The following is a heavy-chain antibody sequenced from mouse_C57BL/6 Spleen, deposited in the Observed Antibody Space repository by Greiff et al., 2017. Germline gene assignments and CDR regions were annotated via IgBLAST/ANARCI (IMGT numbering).Heavy chain of an antibody. CDR2: VYPYNGGT. V-gene: IGHV1-36*01. CDR3: ARQNYYGSSPYYFDY. J-gene: IGHJ2*01. Sequence: DVQLQESGPVLVKPGPSVKISCKASGFTFTDYYMHWVKQSHGKSLEWIGLVYPYNGGTSYNQKFKGKATLTVDTSSSAAYMELNSLTSEDSAVYYCARQNYYGSSPYYFDYWGQGTTLTVSS. CDR1: GFTFTDYY. D-gene: IGHD1-1*01.